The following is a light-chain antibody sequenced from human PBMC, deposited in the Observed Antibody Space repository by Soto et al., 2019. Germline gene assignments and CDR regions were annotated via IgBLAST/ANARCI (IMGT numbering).Light chain of an antibody. Sequence: QSVLTQSSSASASLGSSVTLTCTLSSGHSIDIIAWHQQQPGKAPRYLMKLEGSGSYNKGSGVPDRFSASSSGADRYLAISNRPFEDEADYYCETGDSNTRVFGGGTKLTVL. CDR3: ETGDSNTRV. V-gene: IGLV4-60*02. J-gene: IGLJ3*02. CDR1: SGHSIDI. CDR2: LEGSGSY.